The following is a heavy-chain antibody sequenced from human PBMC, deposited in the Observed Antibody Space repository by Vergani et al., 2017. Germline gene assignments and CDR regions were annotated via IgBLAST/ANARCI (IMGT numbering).Heavy chain of an antibody. D-gene: IGHD3-16*02. J-gene: IGHJ4*02. CDR3: ATATLHYMITFGGVIVPYYFDY. CDR1: GYTLTELS. CDR2: FDPEDGET. V-gene: IGHV1-24*01. Sequence: QVQLVQSGAEVKKPGASVKVSCKVSGYTLTELSMHWVRQAPGKGLEWMGGFDPEDGETIYAQKFQGRVTMTEDTSTDTAYMELSSLRSEDTAVYYCATATLHYMITFGGVIVPYYFDYWGQGTLVTVSS.